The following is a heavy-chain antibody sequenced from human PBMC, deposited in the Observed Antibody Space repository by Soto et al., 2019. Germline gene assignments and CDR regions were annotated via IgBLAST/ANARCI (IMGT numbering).Heavy chain of an antibody. CDR3: TTDSLVLRFLEWAFDP. CDR1: GFTFSNAG. Sequence: EVQLVESGGGLVKPGGSLRLSCAASGFTFSNAGMSWVRHAPGKGLEWVGSIKSKTDGGTTDYAAPVKGRFTISRDDSKNTLYLQMNSLKTEDTAVYYCTTDSLVLRFLEWAFDPWGQGTLVTVSS. D-gene: IGHD3-3*01. J-gene: IGHJ5*02. CDR2: IKSKTDGGTT. V-gene: IGHV3-15*01.